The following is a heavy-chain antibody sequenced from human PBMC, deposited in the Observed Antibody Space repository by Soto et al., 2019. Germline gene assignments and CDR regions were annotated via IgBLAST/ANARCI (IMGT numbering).Heavy chain of an antibody. CDR3: VSQLTTVQTKAYFDY. CDR1: VGSVTSSSYY. CDR2: VYYRGIT. J-gene: IGHJ4*02. D-gene: IGHD4-17*01. Sequence: PSETLCLTCTFSVGSVTSSSYYWGWIRQPPGKGLEWIGSVYYRGITYSKPSVKSRVTISVDTSKNRFSLSLNSVTASDTAVYFCVSQLTTVQTKAYFDYWGPGALVTVSS. V-gene: IGHV4-39*01.